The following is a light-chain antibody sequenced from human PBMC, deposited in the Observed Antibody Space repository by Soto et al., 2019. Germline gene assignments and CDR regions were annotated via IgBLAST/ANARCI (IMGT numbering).Light chain of an antibody. Sequence: QAVVTQESSFSVSPGGTVTLTCGLISGSVSTANNPNWDQQTPGQAPRTLIYSTSTRSSGVPDRFSGSILGNKAALTITGAQADYESDYYCALFMGNGISVFGTGTELTVL. CDR3: ALFMGNGISV. CDR1: SGSVSTANN. V-gene: IGLV8-61*01. CDR2: STS. J-gene: IGLJ1*01.